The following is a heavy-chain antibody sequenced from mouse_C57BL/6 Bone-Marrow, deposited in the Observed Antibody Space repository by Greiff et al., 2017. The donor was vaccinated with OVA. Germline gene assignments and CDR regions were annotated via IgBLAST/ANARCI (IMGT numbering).Heavy chain of an antibody. CDR3: ARHLTTVVAPGFAY. CDR1: GFTFSSYT. J-gene: IGHJ3*01. D-gene: IGHD1-1*01. V-gene: IGHV5-9*01. Sequence: EVQLVESGGGLVKPGGSLKLSCAASGFTFSSYTMSWVRQTPEKRLEWVATISGGGGNTYYPDSVKGRFTISRDNAKNTLYLQMSSLRSEDTALYYCARHLTTVVAPGFAYWGQGTLVTVSA. CDR2: ISGGGGNT.